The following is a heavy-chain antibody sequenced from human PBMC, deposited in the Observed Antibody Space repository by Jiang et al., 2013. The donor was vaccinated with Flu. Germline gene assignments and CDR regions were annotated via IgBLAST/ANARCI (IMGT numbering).Heavy chain of an antibody. J-gene: IGHJ5*02. D-gene: IGHD2-15*01. CDR1: GYSFTNYW. CDR3: ARHVRGSLGNWFDP. Sequence: GAEVKKPGESLKISCKGSGYSFTNYWIGWVRQMPGKGLEWMGIIYPGDSDTRYSPSFQGQVTISADKSINTAYLQRSSLKASDSAMYYCARHVRGSLGNWFDPWAREPWSPSPQ. CDR2: IYPGDSDT. V-gene: IGHV5-51*01.